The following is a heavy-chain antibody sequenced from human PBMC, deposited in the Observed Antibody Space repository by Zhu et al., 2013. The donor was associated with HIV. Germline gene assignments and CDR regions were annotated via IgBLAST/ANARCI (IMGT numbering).Heavy chain of an antibody. CDR2: IKGQADGGTI. J-gene: IGHJ4*02. V-gene: IGHV3-15*01. CDR3: TTGARHTYYRSASLGY. CDR1: GFTFTNAW. D-gene: IGHD3-10*01. Sequence: EVQLVESGGDLVMPGGSLRLSCAASGFTFTNAWMTWVRQAPGKGLEWVGRIKGQADGGTIDYAAPVKGRFTISRDDSKNTLYLQMSSLKTEDTAVYYCTTGARHTYYRSASLGYWGQGTLVTVSS.